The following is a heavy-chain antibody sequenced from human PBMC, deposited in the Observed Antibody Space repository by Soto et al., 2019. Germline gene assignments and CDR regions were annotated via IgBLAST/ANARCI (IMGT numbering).Heavy chain of an antibody. CDR2: IYWNDDK. Sequence: QITLKESGPTLVKPTQTLTLTCTFSGFSLSTSGVGVGWIRQPPGKALEWLALIYWNDDKRYSPSLKSRLTITKDTSKTQVVLTMTNMDPVDTATYYCAHTSDYSNPREYYFDYWGQGTLVTVSS. D-gene: IGHD4-4*01. V-gene: IGHV2-5*01. CDR3: AHTSDYSNPREYYFDY. CDR1: GFSLSTSGVG. J-gene: IGHJ4*02.